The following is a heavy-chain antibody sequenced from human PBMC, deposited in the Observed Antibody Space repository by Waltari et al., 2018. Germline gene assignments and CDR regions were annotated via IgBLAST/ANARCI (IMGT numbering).Heavy chain of an antibody. CDR2: INRDGSTT. CDR3: AREIAVTGQYYFDY. J-gene: IGHJ4*02. V-gene: IGHV3-74*01. Sequence: EVQLVESGGDSVQPGGSLRLSCAVSGFTFISYWMHWVRQDPGKGLVWVSRINRDGSTTTYADSVKGRFTISRDNAKNTLYLQMNSLRAEDTAVYYCAREIAVTGQYYFDYWGQGTLVTVSS. D-gene: IGHD6-13*01. CDR1: GFTFISYW.